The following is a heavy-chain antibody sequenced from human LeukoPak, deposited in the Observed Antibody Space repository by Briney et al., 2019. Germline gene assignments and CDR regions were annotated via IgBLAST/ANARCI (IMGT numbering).Heavy chain of an antibody. CDR3: ARALGYSSGWYRLCGAFDI. J-gene: IGHJ3*02. D-gene: IGHD6-19*01. Sequence: PGGSLRLSCAASGFTFGSYAMHWVRQAPGKGLEWVAVISYDGSNKYYADSVKGRFTISRDNSKNTLYLQMNSLRAEDTAVYYCARALGYSSGWYRLCGAFDIWGQGTMVTVSS. V-gene: IGHV3-30-3*01. CDR2: ISYDGSNK. CDR1: GFTFGSYA.